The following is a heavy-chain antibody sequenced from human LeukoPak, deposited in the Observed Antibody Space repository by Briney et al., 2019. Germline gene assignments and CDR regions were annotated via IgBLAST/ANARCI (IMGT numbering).Heavy chain of an antibody. CDR1: GASLNDYW. Sequence: SETLSLTCAIYGASLNDYWWTWVRQPPGAGLEWIGEVTDGGYTNYKSSLKSRVSIPVDISKNQFSLRLPSVTAADTAMYFCARITARGGSDDAFEVWGQGTMIIVSS. CDR3: ARITARGGSDDAFEV. J-gene: IGHJ3*01. D-gene: IGHD2-15*01. V-gene: IGHV4-34*01. CDR2: VTDGGYT.